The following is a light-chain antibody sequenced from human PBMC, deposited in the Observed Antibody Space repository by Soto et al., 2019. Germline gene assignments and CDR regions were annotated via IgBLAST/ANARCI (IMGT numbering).Light chain of an antibody. CDR2: GNS. J-gene: IGLJ2*01. CDR3: QSYDSSLSGYVV. V-gene: IGLV1-40*01. Sequence: QSVQTQPPSVSRAPGQRVTISCTGSSSNIGAGYDVHWYQQLPGTAPKLLIYGNSNRPSGVPDRFSGSKSGTSASLAITGLQAEDEADDYCQSYDSSLSGYVVFGGGTKVTFL. CDR1: SSNIGAGYD.